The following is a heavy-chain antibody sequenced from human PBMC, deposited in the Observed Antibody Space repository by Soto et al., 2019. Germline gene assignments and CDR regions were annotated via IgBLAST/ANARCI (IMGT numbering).Heavy chain of an antibody. CDR2: MIPIFGTA. CDR1: GGTFSSYA. V-gene: IGHV1-69*12. J-gene: IGHJ6*02. Sequence: QVQLVQSGAEVMKPGSSVKVSCKASGGTFSSYAISWVRQAPGQGLEWMGGMIPIFGTAAYAQKFQGRVTVTADESTSSAYVELSSLRSEDTAVYYCAKNPGNYYYGMDVWGQGATVTVS. CDR3: AKNPGNYYYGMDV.